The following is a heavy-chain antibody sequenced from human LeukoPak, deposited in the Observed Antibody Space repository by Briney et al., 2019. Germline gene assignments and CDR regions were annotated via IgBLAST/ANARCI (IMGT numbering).Heavy chain of an antibody. J-gene: IGHJ4*02. Sequence: GGSLRLSCAASGFAFSTYWMHWVRQAPGKGLVWFSRISSDGITTTYADSVMGRFTISRDNAKNTLYLQMNRLRAEDTAVYYCLYGSGWYFDYWGQGTLVTVSS. D-gene: IGHD6-19*01. CDR2: ISSDGITT. V-gene: IGHV3-74*01. CDR1: GFAFSTYW. CDR3: LYGSGWYFDY.